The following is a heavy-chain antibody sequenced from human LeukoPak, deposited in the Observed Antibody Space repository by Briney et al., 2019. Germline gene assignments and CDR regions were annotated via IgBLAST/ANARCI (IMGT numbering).Heavy chain of an antibody. CDR1: GFTFSSYS. CDR2: ISISSSYI. J-gene: IGHJ4*02. Sequence: GGSLRLSCAAFGFTFSSYSMNWVRQAPGKGLEWVSSISISSSYIYYADSVKGRFTISRDNAKNSLYLQLNSLRVEDTAVYYCARACGGDCYLSDYWGQGTLVTVS. V-gene: IGHV3-21*01. CDR3: ARACGGDCYLSDY. D-gene: IGHD2-21*02.